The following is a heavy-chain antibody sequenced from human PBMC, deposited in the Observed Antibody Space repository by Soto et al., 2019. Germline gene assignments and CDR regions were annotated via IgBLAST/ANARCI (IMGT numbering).Heavy chain of an antibody. J-gene: IGHJ4*02. D-gene: IGHD3-22*01. CDR1: GGTFSSYA. Sequence: QVQLVQSGAEVKKPGSSVKVSCKASGGTFSSYAISWVRQAPGQGLEWMGGIIPIFGTANYAQKFQGRVTITADESTSTAYMELISLRSEDTAVYYCARGSSGYYSYYFDYWGQGTLVTVSS. V-gene: IGHV1-69*01. CDR3: ARGSSGYYSYYFDY. CDR2: IIPIFGTA.